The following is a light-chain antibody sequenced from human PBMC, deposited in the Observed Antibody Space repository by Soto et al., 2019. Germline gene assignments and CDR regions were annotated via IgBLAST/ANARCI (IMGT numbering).Light chain of an antibody. V-gene: IGKV3-15*01. Sequence: EILMTQSPATLSVSPGERATLSCRASQSISSSLAWYQQKPGQAPRLLIYGASTRATGIPARFSGSGSGTEFTLTISSLQSEDFAVYYCQHYNNWPRWTFGQGTKVDIK. CDR3: QHYNNWPRWT. CDR1: QSISSS. J-gene: IGKJ1*01. CDR2: GAS.